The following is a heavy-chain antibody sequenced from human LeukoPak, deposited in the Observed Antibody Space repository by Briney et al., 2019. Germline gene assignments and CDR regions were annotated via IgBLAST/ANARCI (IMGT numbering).Heavy chain of an antibody. CDR3: HVTLYYYDSSGYGVRIDY. CDR1: GFTFSSYS. Sequence: GGSLRLSCAASGFTFSSYSMNWVRQALGKGLEWVSSISSSSSYIYYADSVKGRFTISRDNAKNSLYLQMNSLRAEDTAVYYCHVTLYYYDSSGYGVRIDYWGPGTMVTVSS. J-gene: IGHJ3*01. CDR2: ISSSSSYI. D-gene: IGHD3-22*01. V-gene: IGHV3-21*01.